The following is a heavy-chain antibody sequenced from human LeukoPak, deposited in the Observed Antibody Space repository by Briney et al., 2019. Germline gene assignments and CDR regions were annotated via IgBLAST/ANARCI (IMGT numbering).Heavy chain of an antibody. Sequence: GGSLRLSCAASGFTFGSYWMSWVRQAPGKGLEWVANIKQDGSEKYYVDSVKGRFTISRDNAKNSLYLQMNSLRAEDTAVYYCARASSGWYVGPFDPWGQGTLVTVSS. CDR3: ARASSGWYVGPFDP. V-gene: IGHV3-7*01. CDR2: IKQDGSEK. CDR1: GFTFGSYW. D-gene: IGHD6-19*01. J-gene: IGHJ5*02.